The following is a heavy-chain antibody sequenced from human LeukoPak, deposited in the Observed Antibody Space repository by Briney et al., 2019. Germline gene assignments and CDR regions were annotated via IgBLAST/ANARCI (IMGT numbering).Heavy chain of an antibody. CDR1: GYSFTSYW. D-gene: IGHD4-17*01. Sequence: GESLKISCKGSGYSFTSYWIGWVRQMPGKGLEWMGIIYPGDSDTRYSPSFQGQVTISADKSISTAYLQWSSLKASDTAVYYCARPWVGGDYGDWYFDLWGRGTLVTVSS. CDR2: IYPGDSDT. J-gene: IGHJ2*01. CDR3: ARPWVGGDYGDWYFDL. V-gene: IGHV5-51*01.